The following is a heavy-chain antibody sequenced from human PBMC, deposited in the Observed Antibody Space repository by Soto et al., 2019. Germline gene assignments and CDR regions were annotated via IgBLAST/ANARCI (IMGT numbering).Heavy chain of an antibody. J-gene: IGHJ5*02. CDR3: ARVGPIVGATREAYNWFDP. CDR2: IYYSGST. D-gene: IGHD1-26*01. CDR1: GGSISSGDYY. Sequence: PSETLSLTCTASGGSISSGDYYWSWIRQPPGKGLEWIGYIYYSGSTYYNPSLKSRVTISVDTSKNQFSLKLSSVTAADTAVYYCARVGPIVGATREAYNWFDPCGQGTLVTVSS. V-gene: IGHV4-30-4*01.